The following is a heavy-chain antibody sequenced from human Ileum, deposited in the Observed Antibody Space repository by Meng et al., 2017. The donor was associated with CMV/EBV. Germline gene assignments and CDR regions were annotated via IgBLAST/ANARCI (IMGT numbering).Heavy chain of an antibody. CDR3: ATDLNWENF. CDR2: INPDASEK. D-gene: IGHD1-26*01. V-gene: IGHV3-7*01. CDR1: GFTFSGRW. Sequence: GGSLRLSCTTSGFTFSGRWMTWVRQVPGKGLEGVANINPDASEKNYVDSVKGRFTISRDNARNSLYLQMNSLRPEDTAVYYCATDLNWENFWGQGTLVTVSS. J-gene: IGHJ4*02.